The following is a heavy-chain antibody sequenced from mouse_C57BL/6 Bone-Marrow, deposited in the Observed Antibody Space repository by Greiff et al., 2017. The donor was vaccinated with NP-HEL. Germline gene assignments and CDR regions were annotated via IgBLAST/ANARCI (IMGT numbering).Heavy chain of an antibody. D-gene: IGHD1-1*01. CDR2: IWTGGGT. J-gene: IGHJ2*01. CDR1: GFSLTSYA. V-gene: IGHV2-9-1*01. CDR3: ARNPHYYGSSYDYCDY. Sequence: VQLQQSGPGLVAPSQSLSITCTVSGFSLTSYAISWVRQPPGKGLEWLGVIWTGGGTNYNSALKSRLSISKDNSKSQVFLKMNSLQTDDTARYYCARNPHYYGSSYDYCDYWGQGTTLTVSS.